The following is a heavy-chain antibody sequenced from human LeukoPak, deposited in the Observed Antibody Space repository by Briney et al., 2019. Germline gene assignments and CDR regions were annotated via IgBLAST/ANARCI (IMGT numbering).Heavy chain of an antibody. Sequence: SETLSLTCTVSGGSISSSSYYWGWIRQPPGKGLEWIGSIYYSGSTYYNPSLKSRVTISVDTSKNQFSLKLSSVTAADTAVYYCARRWGWQWLALNYWGQGTLVTVSS. CDR1: GGSISSSSYY. V-gene: IGHV4-39*07. CDR3: ARRWGWQWLALNY. D-gene: IGHD6-19*01. CDR2: IYYSGST. J-gene: IGHJ4*02.